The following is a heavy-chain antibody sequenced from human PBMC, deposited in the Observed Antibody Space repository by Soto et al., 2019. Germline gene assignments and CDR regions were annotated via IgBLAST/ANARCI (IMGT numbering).Heavy chain of an antibody. CDR2: INHSGST. CDR3: ASTRRIAAAGVGTNY. CDR1: GGSFSGYY. Sequence: QAQLQQWGAGLLKPSETMSLTCAVYGGSFSGYYWSWTRQPPGKGLEWIGEINHSGSTNFNPSLKSRVTISVDTSKNQFSLKLSSVTAADTAVYYCASTRRIAAAGVGTNYWGQGTLVTVSS. J-gene: IGHJ4*02. D-gene: IGHD6-13*01. V-gene: IGHV4-34*01.